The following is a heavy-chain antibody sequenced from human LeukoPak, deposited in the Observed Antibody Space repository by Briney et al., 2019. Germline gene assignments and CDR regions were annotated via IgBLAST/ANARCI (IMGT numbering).Heavy chain of an antibody. J-gene: IGHJ4*02. CDR1: GFTFSSYS. CDR2: ISSSSYI. D-gene: IGHD3-9*01. Sequence: GGSLRLSCAASGFTFSSYSMNWVRQAPGKGLEWVSSISSSSYIYYADSVKGRFTISRDNAKNSLYLQMNSLRAEDTAVYYCATDILTGYYIDYWGQGTLVTVSS. CDR3: ATDILTGYYIDY. V-gene: IGHV3-21*01.